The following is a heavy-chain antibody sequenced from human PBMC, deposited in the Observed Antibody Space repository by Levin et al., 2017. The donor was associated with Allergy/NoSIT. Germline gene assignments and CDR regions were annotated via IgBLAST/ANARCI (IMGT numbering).Heavy chain of an antibody. CDR2: IYYSGRT. V-gene: IGHV4-59*01. J-gene: IGHJ6*02. D-gene: IGHD2-2*01. Sequence: SQTLSLTCTVSGGSISTSYWTWIRQAPGKGLEWIGYIYYSGRTYYDPSLQSRVSISVDTSKNQFSLRLNSVTAADTAVYYCARGEGCISTNCHPFYYYGVDVWGRGTTVTVSS. CDR1: GGSISTSY. CDR3: ARGEGCISTNCHPFYYYGVDV.